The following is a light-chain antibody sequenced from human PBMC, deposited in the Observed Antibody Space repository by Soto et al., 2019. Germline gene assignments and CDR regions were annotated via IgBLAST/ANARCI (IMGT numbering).Light chain of an antibody. CDR2: AAS. CDR3: QQTHNTPFT. J-gene: IGKJ5*01. CDR1: QDISNF. Sequence: DIQMTQSPSSLSAFVGDTVTITCRASQDISNFLAWYQQKPGKVPKLLIYAASTLQSGVPSRFSGDESGTDFTLTISSLHPEDFATYICQQTHNTPFTFGQGTRLEIK. V-gene: IGKV1-27*01.